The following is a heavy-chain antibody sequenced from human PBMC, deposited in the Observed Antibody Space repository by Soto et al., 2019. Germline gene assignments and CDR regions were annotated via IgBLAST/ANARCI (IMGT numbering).Heavy chain of an antibody. Sequence: EVQLLESGGGLVQPGGSLRLACAASGFTFTSYAMSWVRQAPGKGLEWVSTVSGGGDGTYYADSVKGRFSTSRDNARNTVYLQMNSLRAEDTAVYYCAKKGLGSLATYCNYGDCLYAFDLWGQGTIVTVSS. CDR2: VSGGGDGT. D-gene: IGHD2-21*02. CDR3: AKKGLGSLATYCNYGDCLYAFDL. J-gene: IGHJ3*01. V-gene: IGHV3-23*01. CDR1: GFTFTSYA.